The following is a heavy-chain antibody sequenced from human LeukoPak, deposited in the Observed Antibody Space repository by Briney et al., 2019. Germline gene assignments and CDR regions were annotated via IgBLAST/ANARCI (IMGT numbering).Heavy chain of an antibody. CDR3: ARSIVVVPAAMGDYYYYYMDV. CDR1: GGSFSGYY. CDR2: INHSGST. V-gene: IGHV4-34*01. D-gene: IGHD2-2*01. J-gene: IGHJ6*03. Sequence: SETLSLTCAVYGGSFSGYYWSWIRQPPGKGLEWIGEINHSGSTNYNPSLKSRVTISVDTSKNKFSLKLSSVTAADTAVYYCARSIVVVPAAMGDYYYYYMDVWGKGTTVTVSS.